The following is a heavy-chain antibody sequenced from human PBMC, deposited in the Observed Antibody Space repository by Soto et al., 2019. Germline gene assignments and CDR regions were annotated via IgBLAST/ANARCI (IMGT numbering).Heavy chain of an antibody. J-gene: IGHJ6*03. Sequence: EVQLVESGGGLVKPGGSLRLSCAASGFTFSSYSMNWVRQAPGKGLEWVSSISSSSSYIYYADSVKGRFTISRDNAKNSLYLQMNSLRAEDTAVYYCARDVTLWFGELPNYYYYYMDVWGKGTTVTVSS. CDR3: ARDVTLWFGELPNYYYYYMDV. CDR2: ISSSSSYI. CDR1: GFTFSSYS. D-gene: IGHD3-10*01. V-gene: IGHV3-21*01.